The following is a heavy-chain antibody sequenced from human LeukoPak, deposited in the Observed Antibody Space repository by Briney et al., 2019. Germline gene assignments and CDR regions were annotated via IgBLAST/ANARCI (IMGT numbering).Heavy chain of an antibody. CDR3: AKDPSGSGSYYGMDV. CDR1: GFTFDDYA. J-gene: IGHJ6*04. Sequence: GGSLRLSCAASGFTFDDYAMHWVRQAPGKGLEWVSLISWDGGSTYYADSVKGRFTISRDNSKNSLYLQMNSLRAEGTALYYCAKDPSGSGSYYGMDVWGKGTTVTVSS. D-gene: IGHD3-10*01. V-gene: IGHV3-43D*04. CDR2: ISWDGGST.